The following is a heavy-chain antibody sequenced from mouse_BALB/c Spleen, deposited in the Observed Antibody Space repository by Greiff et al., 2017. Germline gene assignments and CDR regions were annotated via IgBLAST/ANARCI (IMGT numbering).Heavy chain of an antibody. V-gene: IGHV1-87*01. CDR2: IYPGDGDT. D-gene: IGHD2-4*01. CDR3: ARSGDYDLYAMDY. CDR1: GYTFTSYW. J-gene: IGHJ4*01. Sequence: VQLQQSGAELARPGASVKLSCKASGYTFTSYWMQWVKQRPGQGLEWIGAIYPGDGDTRYTQKFKGKATLTADKSSSTAYMQLSSLASEDSAVYYCARSGDYDLYAMDYWGQGTSGTVSS.